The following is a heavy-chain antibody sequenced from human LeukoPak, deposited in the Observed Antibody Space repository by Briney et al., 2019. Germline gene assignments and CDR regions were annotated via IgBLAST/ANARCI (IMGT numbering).Heavy chain of an antibody. D-gene: IGHD3-22*01. J-gene: IGHJ5*02. Sequence: GGSLRLSCAASGFTFSSYAMHWVRQAPGKGLEWVAVISYDGSNKYYADSVKGRFTISRDNSKNTLYLQMNSLRAEDTAVYYCARVLVYDSSGYYYPWFDPWGQGTLVTVSS. CDR3: ARVLVYDSSGYYYPWFDP. CDR1: GFTFSSYA. V-gene: IGHV3-30*04. CDR2: ISYDGSNK.